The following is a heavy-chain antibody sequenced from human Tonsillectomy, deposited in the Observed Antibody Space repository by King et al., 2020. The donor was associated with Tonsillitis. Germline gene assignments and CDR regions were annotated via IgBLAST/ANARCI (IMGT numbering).Heavy chain of an antibody. D-gene: IGHD3-10*01. Sequence: VQLQQWGAGLLKPSETLSLTCAVYGGSFSGYYWSWLRQPPGKGLEWIGEINHSGSTNYNPSLKSRVTISVDTSKNQFSLKMSSVTAADTAVYYCARGEAIRYYYGSVSYEKKLEGDYWGQGTLVTVSS. CDR3: ARGEAIRYYYGSVSYEKKLEGDY. V-gene: IGHV4-34*01. CDR1: GGSFSGYY. CDR2: INHSGST. J-gene: IGHJ4*02.